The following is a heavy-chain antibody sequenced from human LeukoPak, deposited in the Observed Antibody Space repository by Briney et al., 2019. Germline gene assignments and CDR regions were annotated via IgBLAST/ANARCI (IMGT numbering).Heavy chain of an antibody. CDR2: IYYSGST. V-gene: IGHV4-59*12. D-gene: IGHD1-1*01. CDR1: GGSISSYY. Sequence: SETLSLTCTVSGGSISSYYWSWIRQPPGKGLEWIGYIYYSGSTNYNPSLKSRVTISVDTSKNQFSLKLSSVTAADTAVYYCARDSYNWNDVLNFDYWGQGTLVTVSS. CDR3: ARDSYNWNDVLNFDY. J-gene: IGHJ4*02.